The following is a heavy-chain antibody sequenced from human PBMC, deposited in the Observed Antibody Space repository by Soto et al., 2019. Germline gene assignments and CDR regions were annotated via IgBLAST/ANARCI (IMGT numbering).Heavy chain of an antibody. CDR2: IYYSAT. J-gene: IGHJ3*02. D-gene: IGHD5-12*01. V-gene: IGHV4-59*01. CDR1: GGSISSYY. Sequence: PSETLSLTCSVSGGSISSYYWSWIRQPPGKGLEWIAYIYYSATSYNPSLKSRVSISLDTSKNQFSLKLSSVTAADTAVYYCARENVEMATISAFDIWGQGTMVTVSS. CDR3: ARENVEMATISAFDI.